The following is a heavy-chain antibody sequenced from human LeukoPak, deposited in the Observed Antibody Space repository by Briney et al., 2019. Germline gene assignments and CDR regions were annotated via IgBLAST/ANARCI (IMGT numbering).Heavy chain of an antibody. J-gene: IGHJ4*02. CDR2: ISSNGGST. D-gene: IGHD6-13*01. CDR1: GFTFSSYA. Sequence: GGSLRPSCSASGFTFSSYAMHWVRQAPGKGLEYVSAISSNGGSTYYADSVKGRFTISRDNSKNTLYLQMSSLRAEDTAVYYCVRSGIAAAGTAFRFDYWGQGTLVTVSS. CDR3: VRSGIAAAGTAFRFDY. V-gene: IGHV3-64D*06.